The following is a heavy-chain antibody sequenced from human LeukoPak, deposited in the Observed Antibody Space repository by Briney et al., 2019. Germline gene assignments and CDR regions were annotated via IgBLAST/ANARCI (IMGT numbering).Heavy chain of an antibody. Sequence: PAETLSLTCTVSGYSISSGYYWGWIPQPPGKGLEWIGSIYHSGSTYYNPSLKSRVTISVDTSKNQFSLKLSSVTAADTAVYYCAREGAASAGSVLYYYYYMDVWGKGTPVTVSS. V-gene: IGHV4-38-2*02. CDR2: IYHSGST. J-gene: IGHJ6*03. D-gene: IGHD6-13*01. CDR1: GYSISSGYY. CDR3: AREGAASAGSVLYYYYYMDV.